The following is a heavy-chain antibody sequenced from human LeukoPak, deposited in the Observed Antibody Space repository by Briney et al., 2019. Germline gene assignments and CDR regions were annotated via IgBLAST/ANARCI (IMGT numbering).Heavy chain of an antibody. CDR1: GGTFSDYA. Sequence: SVKVSCKASGGTFSDYAFNWVRQAPGQGLEWMGGIIPIFGTPNYAQRFQARVTITADESTNTAYMELSYLRSEDTAVYYCARAGGGGYNQRDYYFYYMDVWGKATTVTISS. J-gene: IGHJ6*03. CDR3: ARAGGGGYNQRDYYFYYMDV. V-gene: IGHV1-69*13. CDR2: IIPIFGTP. D-gene: IGHD5-24*01.